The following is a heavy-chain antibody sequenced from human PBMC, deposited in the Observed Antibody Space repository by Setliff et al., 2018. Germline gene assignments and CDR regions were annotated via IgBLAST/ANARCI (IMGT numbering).Heavy chain of an antibody. CDR3: ARVGTGMDV. D-gene: IGHD1-1*01. Sequence: LRLSCAASGFTFSSYNMDWVRQAPGKGLEYVSAISSNGGSTYYANSVKGRFTISRDNSKNTLYLQMGSLRAEDMAVYYCARVGTGMDVWGQGTTVTVSS. CDR2: ISSNGGST. CDR1: GFTFSSYN. V-gene: IGHV3-64*01. J-gene: IGHJ6*02.